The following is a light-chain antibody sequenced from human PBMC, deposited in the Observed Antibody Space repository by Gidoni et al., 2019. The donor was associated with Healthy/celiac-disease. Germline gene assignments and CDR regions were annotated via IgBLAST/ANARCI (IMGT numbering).Light chain of an antibody. CDR3: QQYNNWPGT. Sequence: EIVMTQSTATLSVSPGERATLSCRASQIVSSNLAWYQQKPGQAPRLLIYGASTRATGIPARFSGSGSGTEFTLTISSLQSEDFAVYYCQQYNNWPGTFGQGTKLEIK. V-gene: IGKV3-15*01. J-gene: IGKJ2*01. CDR1: QIVSSN. CDR2: GAS.